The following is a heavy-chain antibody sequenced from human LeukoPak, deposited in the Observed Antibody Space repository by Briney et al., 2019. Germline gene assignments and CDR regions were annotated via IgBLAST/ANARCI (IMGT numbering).Heavy chain of an antibody. J-gene: IGHJ4*02. CDR3: ARGKRGYSSSWYDY. D-gene: IGHD6-13*01. V-gene: IGHV4-61*01. CDR2: IYYSGST. Sequence: PSETLPLTCTVSGGSVSSGSYYWSWIRQPPGKGLEWIGYIYYSGSTNYNPSLKSRVTTSVDTPKNQFSLKLSSVTAADTAVYYCARGKRGYSSSWYDYWGQGTLVTVSS. CDR1: GGSVSSGSYY.